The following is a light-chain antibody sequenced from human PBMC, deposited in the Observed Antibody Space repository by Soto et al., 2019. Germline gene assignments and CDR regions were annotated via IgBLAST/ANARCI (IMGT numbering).Light chain of an antibody. V-gene: IGLV1-44*01. Sequence: QAVLTQPPSASGTPGQRVTISCSGSSSNIGSNTVNWYQQLPGTAPKLLIYNNDERPSGVPDRFSGSKSGTSASLAISGLQSEDEAEYYCATWDDSLTGYVFGTGTKLTVL. CDR3: ATWDDSLTGYV. CDR2: NND. CDR1: SSNIGSNT. J-gene: IGLJ1*01.